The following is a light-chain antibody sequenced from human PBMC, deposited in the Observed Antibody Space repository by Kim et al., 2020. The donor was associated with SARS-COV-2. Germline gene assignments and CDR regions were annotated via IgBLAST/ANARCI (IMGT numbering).Light chain of an antibody. CDR2: DAS. Sequence: EIVMTQSPATLSGSPGERATLSCRASQSVNSNLAWYQQKPGQAPRLLIYDASTRATGISARVSGSGSGTEFTLTISSLQSEDLAVYYCQQYNNWPPVTFGQGTRLEIK. V-gene: IGKV3-15*01. CDR1: QSVNSN. J-gene: IGKJ5*01. CDR3: QQYNNWPPVT.